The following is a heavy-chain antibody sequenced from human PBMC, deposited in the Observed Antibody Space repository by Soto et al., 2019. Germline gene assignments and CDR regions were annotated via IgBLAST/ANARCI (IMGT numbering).Heavy chain of an antibody. J-gene: IGHJ6*02. CDR3: ARTFDYYGMDV. Sequence: GPMGTSETLSLTCAVSGYSIASGYYWAWIRQSPGKGLEWIGSIYHAGSVYYHPPLRSRVAVSLDTSKNHFSLKLTSVTAADTAVYYCARTFDYYGMDVWGQGTTVTVS. CDR1: GYSIASGYY. CDR2: IYHAGSV. V-gene: IGHV4-38-2*01.